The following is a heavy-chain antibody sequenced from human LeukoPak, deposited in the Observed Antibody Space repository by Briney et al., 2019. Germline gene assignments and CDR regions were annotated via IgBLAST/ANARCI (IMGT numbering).Heavy chain of an antibody. Sequence: ASVKVSCKVSGYTLTELSMHWVRQAPGKGLEWMGRIIPILGIANYAQKFQGRVTITADKSTSTAYMELSSLRSEDTAVYYCARAEGDGSAGYWGQGTLVTVSS. CDR1: GYTLTELS. CDR3: ARAEGDGSAGY. V-gene: IGHV1-69*04. CDR2: IIPILGIA. D-gene: IGHD3-10*01. J-gene: IGHJ4*02.